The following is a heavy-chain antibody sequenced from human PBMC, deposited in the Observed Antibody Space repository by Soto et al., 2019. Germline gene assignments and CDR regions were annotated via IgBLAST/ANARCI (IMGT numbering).Heavy chain of an antibody. Sequence: SVKVSCKASGGTFSSYAISWVRQAPGQGLEWMGGTIPIFGTANYAQKFQGRVTITADKSTSTAYMELSSLRSEDTAVYYCARDYCGGDCLAFDIWGQGTMVTVSS. V-gene: IGHV1-69*06. CDR3: ARDYCGGDCLAFDI. CDR2: TIPIFGTA. D-gene: IGHD2-21*02. J-gene: IGHJ3*02. CDR1: GGTFSSYA.